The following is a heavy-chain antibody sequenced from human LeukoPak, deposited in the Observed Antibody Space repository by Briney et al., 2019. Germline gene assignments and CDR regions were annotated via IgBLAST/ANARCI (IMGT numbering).Heavy chain of an antibody. CDR3: ARLLRSGYCSSTSCRGGYDY. J-gene: IGHJ4*02. CDR1: GYTFTGYY. CDR2: INPNSGGT. V-gene: IGHV1-2*02. Sequence: ASVKVSSKASGYTFTGYYMHWVRQAPGQGGEGMGWINPNSGGTNYAQKFQGRVTITRDTSISTAYMELSRLRSDDTAVYYCARLLRSGYCSSTSCRGGYDYWGQGTLVTVSS. D-gene: IGHD2-2*01.